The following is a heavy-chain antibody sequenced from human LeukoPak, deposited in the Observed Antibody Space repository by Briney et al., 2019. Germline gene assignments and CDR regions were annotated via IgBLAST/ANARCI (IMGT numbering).Heavy chain of an antibody. D-gene: IGHD3-10*01. Sequence: SVKVTCKASGGTFSSYAISWVRQAPGQGHDWMGGIIPIFGTANYEQRFQGRVTITTDESTSTAYMELSSLRSEDKAVYYCAAGSGSYYEASDYWGQGTLVTVSS. J-gene: IGHJ4*02. CDR1: GGTFSSYA. CDR2: IIPIFGTA. CDR3: AAGSGSYYEASDY. V-gene: IGHV1-69*05.